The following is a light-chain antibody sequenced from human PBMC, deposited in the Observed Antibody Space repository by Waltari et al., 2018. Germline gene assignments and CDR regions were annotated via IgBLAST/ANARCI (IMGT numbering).Light chain of an antibody. J-gene: IGKJ1*01. CDR3: QQYGSSPKT. CDR2: GAS. Sequence: LSLAPGERATLSCRASQSVSSSYLAWYQQKPGQAPRLLIYGASSRATGIPDRFSGSGSGTDFTLTISRLEPEDFAVYYCQQYGSSPKTFGQGP. V-gene: IGKV3-20*01. CDR1: QSVSSSY.